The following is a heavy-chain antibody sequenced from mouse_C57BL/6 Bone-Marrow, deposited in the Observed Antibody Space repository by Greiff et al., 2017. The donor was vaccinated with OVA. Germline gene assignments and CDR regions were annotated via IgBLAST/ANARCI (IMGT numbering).Heavy chain of an antibody. CDR1: GYTFTSYW. Sequence: QVQLQQPGTELVKPGASVKLSCKASGYTFTSYWMHWVKQRPGQGIEWIGNINPSNGGTNYNEKVKSQANLTVDKSSSTDYMHLSSLTSEDSAVYYCAGDSNYVGWYFDVWGTGTTVTVSS. CDR3: AGDSNYVGWYFDV. J-gene: IGHJ1*03. V-gene: IGHV1-53*01. CDR2: INPSNGGT. D-gene: IGHD2-5*01.